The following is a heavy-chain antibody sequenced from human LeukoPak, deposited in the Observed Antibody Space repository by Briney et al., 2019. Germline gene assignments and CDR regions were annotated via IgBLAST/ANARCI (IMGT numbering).Heavy chain of an antibody. D-gene: IGHD3-22*01. Sequence: PSETLSLTCTVSGGSISIYYWSWIRQPPGKGLEWIGEINHSGSTNYNPSLKSRVTISVDTSKNQFSLKLSSVTAADTAVYYCARGPYYDSDRYYFDYWGQGTLVTVSS. V-gene: IGHV4-34*01. CDR2: INHSGST. J-gene: IGHJ4*02. CDR3: ARGPYYDSDRYYFDY. CDR1: GGSISIYY.